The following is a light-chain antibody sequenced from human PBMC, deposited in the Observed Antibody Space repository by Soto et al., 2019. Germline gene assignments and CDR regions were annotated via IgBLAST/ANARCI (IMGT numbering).Light chain of an antibody. V-gene: IGKV3-20*01. CDR1: QSVSSR. Sequence: EIVLTQSPGTLSLSPGERATLSCRASQSVSSRLAWYQQRPGQAPRLLISGASSRATGIPDRFSGSGSGTDFTLTISRLEPEDFALYYCQHYAHNSPITFGQGIRLEIK. CDR2: GAS. CDR3: QHYAHNSPIT. J-gene: IGKJ5*01.